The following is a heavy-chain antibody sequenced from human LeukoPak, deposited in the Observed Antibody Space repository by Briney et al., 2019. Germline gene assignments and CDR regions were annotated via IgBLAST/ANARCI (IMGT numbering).Heavy chain of an antibody. CDR2: ISSSSSYI. V-gene: IGHV3-21*01. CDR3: AREAFEDLGYDY. CDR1: GFTFSSYS. Sequence: GGSLRLSCAASGFTFSSYSMNWVRQAPGKGLEWVSSISSSSSYIYYADSVKGRFTISRDNAKNSLYLQMNSLRAEDTAVYYCAREAFEDLGYDYWGQGTLVTVSS. D-gene: IGHD2-15*01. J-gene: IGHJ4*02.